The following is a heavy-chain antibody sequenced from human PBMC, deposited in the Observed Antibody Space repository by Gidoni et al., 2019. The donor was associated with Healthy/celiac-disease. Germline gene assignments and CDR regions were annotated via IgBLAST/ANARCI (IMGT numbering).Heavy chain of an antibody. D-gene: IGHD6-19*01. CDR3: ARGDEVIGVAGRWFDP. J-gene: IGHJ5*02. V-gene: IGHV3-21*01. CDR2: ISSISTYI. CDR1: GFPFSAYT. Sequence: EVQLVESGGGLVKPGGSLRLSCSASGFPFSAYTMNWVRQATGKGMEWVSSISSISTYIDYADSVKGRFTIARDNAKNSLYLQMNSLRAEDTAVYNCARGDEVIGVAGRWFDPWGQGTLVTVSS.